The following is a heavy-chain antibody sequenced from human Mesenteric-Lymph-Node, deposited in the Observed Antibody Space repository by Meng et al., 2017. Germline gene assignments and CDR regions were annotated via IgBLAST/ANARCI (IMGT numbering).Heavy chain of an antibody. D-gene: IGHD1-26*01. V-gene: IGHV3-72*01. J-gene: IGHJ4*02. CDR1: AFTFSDHY. CDR3: VRDSGTVYDH. Sequence: GESLKISCAASAFTFSDHYMDWVRQTPGKGLEWVGRIRKKANSDTTEYAASVKGRFSISRDDPKNSLYLQMNSLNTEDTAVYYCVRDSGTVYDHWGQGTLVTVSS. CDR2: IRKKANSDTT.